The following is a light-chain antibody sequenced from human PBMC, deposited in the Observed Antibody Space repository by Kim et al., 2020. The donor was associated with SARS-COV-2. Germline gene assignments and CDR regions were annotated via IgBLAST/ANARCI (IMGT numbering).Light chain of an antibody. CDR2: DAS. J-gene: IGKJ5*01. Sequence: LSPGERATLSGRASQRLIYYLAWYQQKPGQAPRLLIYDASNRAAGIPARFSGSGSGTDFTLTINSLEPEDFALYYCQQRRDWPITFGQGTRLEIK. CDR3: QQRRDWPIT. V-gene: IGKV3-11*01. CDR1: QRLIYY.